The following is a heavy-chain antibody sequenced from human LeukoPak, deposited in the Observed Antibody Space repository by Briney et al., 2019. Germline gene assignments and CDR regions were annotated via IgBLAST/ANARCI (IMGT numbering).Heavy chain of an antibody. Sequence: ASVKVSCKASGYTFTSYYMHWVRQAPGQGLEWMGIINSSGGSTTYAQKFQGRVTMTRDMSTSTIYMELSSLRSEDTAVYYCARAAYSSGPSSRNWFDPWGQGTLVTVSS. CDR3: ARAAYSSGPSSRNWFDP. CDR1: GYTFTSYY. CDR2: INSSGGST. V-gene: IGHV1-46*01. D-gene: IGHD3-22*01. J-gene: IGHJ5*02.